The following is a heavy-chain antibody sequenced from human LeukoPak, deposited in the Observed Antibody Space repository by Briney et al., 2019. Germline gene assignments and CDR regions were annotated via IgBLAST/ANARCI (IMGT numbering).Heavy chain of an antibody. CDR2: IGTDSGNT. D-gene: IGHD5-24*01. Sequence: PGGSLRLSCAASGFTFSDYSMNWVRQAPGKGLEWISYIGTDSGNTNYGDSVKGRFTISGDKAKNSLYLQMNSLRVEDTAVYYCARDYKYAFDNWGQGTLVTVSS. CDR3: ARDYKYAFDN. CDR1: GFTFSDYS. J-gene: IGHJ4*02. V-gene: IGHV3-48*01.